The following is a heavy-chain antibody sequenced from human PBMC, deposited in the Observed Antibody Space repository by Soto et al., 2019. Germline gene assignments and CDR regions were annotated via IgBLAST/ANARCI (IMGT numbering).Heavy chain of an antibody. D-gene: IGHD5-18*01. CDR1: GYTFTGYY. J-gene: IGHJ6*02. V-gene: IGHV1-69*13. CDR3: ARGRTAMRIYYYYGMDV. CDR2: IIPIFGTA. Sequence: SVKVSCKASGYTFTGYYMHWVRQAPGQGLEWMGWIIPIFGTANYAQKFQGRVTITADESTSTAYMELSSLRSEDTAVYYCARGRTAMRIYYYYGMDVWGQGTTVTVSS.